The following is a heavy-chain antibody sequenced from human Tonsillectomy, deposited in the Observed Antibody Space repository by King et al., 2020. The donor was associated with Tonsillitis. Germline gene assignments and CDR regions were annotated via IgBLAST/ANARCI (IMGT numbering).Heavy chain of an antibody. CDR2: IRSKANTYAS. V-gene: IGHV3-73*01. D-gene: IGHD3-22*01. J-gene: IGHJ3*02. CDR1: GFTFSGSA. Sequence: VQLVESGGGLVQPGGSLKLSCAASGFTFSGSAMHWVRQASGKGLEWVGRIRSKANTYASAYAASVKGRFTISRDDSKNTAYRKMNSLKTEDTAVYYCTKAAITTAAFDIWGQGTMVTVSS. CDR3: TKAAITTAAFDI.